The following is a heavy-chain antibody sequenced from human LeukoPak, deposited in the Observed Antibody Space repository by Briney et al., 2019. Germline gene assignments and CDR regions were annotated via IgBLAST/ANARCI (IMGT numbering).Heavy chain of an antibody. CDR3: ARDNSVGDNAWWFDP. J-gene: IGHJ5*02. CDR1: GYTFTSYA. CDR2: INPSGGST. V-gene: IGHV1-46*01. Sequence: GASVKVSCKASGYTFTSYAMNWVRQAPGQGLEWMGIINPSGGSTSYAQKFQGRVTMTRDMSTSTDYMELSSLRSEDTVIYYCARDNSVGDNAWWFDPWGQGTLVTVSS. D-gene: IGHD1-26*01.